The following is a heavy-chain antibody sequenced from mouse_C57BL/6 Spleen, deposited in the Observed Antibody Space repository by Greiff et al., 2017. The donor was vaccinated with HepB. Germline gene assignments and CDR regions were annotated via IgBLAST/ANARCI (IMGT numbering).Heavy chain of an antibody. Sequence: EVQLQQSGPELVKPGASVKISCKASGYTFTDYYMNWVKQSHGKSLEWIGDINPNNGGTSYNQKFKGKATLTVDKSSSTAYMELRSLTSEDSAVYYCARIYSNYAGWYFDVWGTGTTVTVSS. J-gene: IGHJ1*03. D-gene: IGHD2-5*01. CDR1: GYTFTDYY. CDR3: ARIYSNYAGWYFDV. V-gene: IGHV1-26*01. CDR2: INPNNGGT.